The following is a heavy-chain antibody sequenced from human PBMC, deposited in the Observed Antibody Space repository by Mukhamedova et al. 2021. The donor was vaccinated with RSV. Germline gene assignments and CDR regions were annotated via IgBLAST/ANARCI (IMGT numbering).Heavy chain of an antibody. Sequence: GNSIYYVDSVKGRFTISRDNAKNSLYLQMNSLRAEDTAVYYCASDGRTGEDRAFDIWGQGTLVIVSS. CDR3: ASDGRTGEDRAFDI. V-gene: IGHV3-7*01. D-gene: IGHD7-27*01. CDR2: GNSI. J-gene: IGHJ3*02.